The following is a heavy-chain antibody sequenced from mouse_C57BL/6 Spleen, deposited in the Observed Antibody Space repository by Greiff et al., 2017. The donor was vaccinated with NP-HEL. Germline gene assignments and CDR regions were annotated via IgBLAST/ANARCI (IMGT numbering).Heavy chain of an antibody. Sequence: EVQLVESGGGLVKPGGSLKLSCAASGFTFSSYAMSWVRQTPEKRLEWVATISDGGSYTYYPDNVKGRFTISRDNAKNNLYLQMSHLKSEDTAMYYCARAEDYFDYWGQGTTLTVSS. CDR3: ARAEDYFDY. J-gene: IGHJ2*01. CDR1: GFTFSSYA. CDR2: ISDGGSYT. V-gene: IGHV5-4*01.